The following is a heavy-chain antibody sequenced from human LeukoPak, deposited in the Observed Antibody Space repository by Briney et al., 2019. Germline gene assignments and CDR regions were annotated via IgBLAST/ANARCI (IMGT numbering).Heavy chain of an antibody. CDR2: IYYSGST. J-gene: IGHJ3*02. V-gene: IGHV4-31*03. CDR3: ASLDSRGYDAFDI. CDR1: GGSISSGGYY. Sequence: SQTLSLTCTVSGGSISSGGYYWSWIRQHPGKGLEWIGYIYYSGSTYYNPSLKSRVTILVDTSKNQFSLKLSSVTAADTAVYYCASLDSRGYDAFDIWGQGTMVTVSS. D-gene: IGHD3-10*01.